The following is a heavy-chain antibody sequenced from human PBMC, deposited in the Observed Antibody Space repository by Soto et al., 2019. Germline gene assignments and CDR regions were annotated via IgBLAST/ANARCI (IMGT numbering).Heavy chain of an antibody. CDR1: GFTFTSSA. Sequence: SVKVSCKASGFTFTSSAMQWVRQARGQRLEWIGWIVVGSGNTNYAQKFQERVTITRDMSTSTAYMELSSLRSEDTAVYYCAADPLYSGYDPDDAFDIWGQGTMVTVSS. CDR2: IVVGSGNT. D-gene: IGHD5-12*01. CDR3: AADPLYSGYDPDDAFDI. V-gene: IGHV1-58*02. J-gene: IGHJ3*02.